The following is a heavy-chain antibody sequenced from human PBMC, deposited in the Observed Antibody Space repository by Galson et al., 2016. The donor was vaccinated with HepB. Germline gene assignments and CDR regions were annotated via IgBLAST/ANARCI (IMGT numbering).Heavy chain of an antibody. V-gene: IGHV3-21*01. CDR1: GFSFTNYS. D-gene: IGHD3-10*01. CDR2: ISSSSNLI. Sequence: LRLSCAASGFSFTNYSMNWVRQAPGKGLEWVSSISSSSNLIYYSESMKGRLTVSRDNAKNSLYLQMKSLRAEDTAVYYCARENVITKVRGLIAAYGMDVWGQGTTVTVS. J-gene: IGHJ6*02. CDR3: ARENVITKVRGLIAAYGMDV.